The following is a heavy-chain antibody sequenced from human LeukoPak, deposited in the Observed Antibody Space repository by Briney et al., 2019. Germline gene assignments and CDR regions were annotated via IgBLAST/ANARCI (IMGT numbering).Heavy chain of an antibody. J-gene: IGHJ4*02. CDR1: GYSFISYG. CDR2: ISAYNGNT. CDR3: ARDPTGSSGYYYATDY. V-gene: IGHV1-18*01. Sequence: EASVRASCKASGYSFISYGITWVRQAPGQGLEWMGWISAYNGNTNYAQKVQGRVNMTTDTSTSTAYMELRSLRSDDTAVYYCARDPTGSSGYYYATDYWGQGTLVTVSS. D-gene: IGHD3-22*01.